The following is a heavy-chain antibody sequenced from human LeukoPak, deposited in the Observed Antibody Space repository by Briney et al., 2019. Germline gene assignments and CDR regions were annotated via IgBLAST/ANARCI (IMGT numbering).Heavy chain of an antibody. D-gene: IGHD3-22*01. CDR3: ARGDRKLNMIVGVLPDY. CDR2: ISRSSSYI. CDR1: GFPFSSYS. V-gene: IGHV3-21*01. Sequence: GGSLSLPWAASGFPFSSYSMNGARQPPGKGLEWVSSISRSSSYIYYADAVTGRFTISRDNAKNSLYLQMNSLRAEDTAVYYCARGDRKLNMIVGVLPDYWGQGTLVTVSS. J-gene: IGHJ4*02.